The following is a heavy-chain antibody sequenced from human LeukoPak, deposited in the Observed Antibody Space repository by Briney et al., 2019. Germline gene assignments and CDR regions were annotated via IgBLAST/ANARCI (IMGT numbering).Heavy chain of an antibody. V-gene: IGHV3-7*01. CDR1: GFRFTNYW. J-gene: IGHJ3*01. CDR2: IKQDGSEK. Sequence: GGSLRLSCAASGFRFTNYWMTWVRQAPGKGLEWVASIKQDGSEKYYVDSLKDRFAISRDNAKTSLYLQMNSLRVEDTAVYYCARVPGRVDAADLWGQGTMVTVSS. D-gene: IGHD2-15*01. CDR3: ARVPGRVDAADL.